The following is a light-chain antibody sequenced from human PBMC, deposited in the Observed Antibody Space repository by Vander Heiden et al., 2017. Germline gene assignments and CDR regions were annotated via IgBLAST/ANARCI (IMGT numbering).Light chain of an antibody. V-gene: IGLV2-14*01. J-gene: IGLJ3*02. CDR3: SSFTTSSTWV. CDR1: TRDAGGYHF. Sequence: QSALPPPASVSGSPGDSITISRPGTTRDAGGYHFVSWYQQHPGKAPKLMIYDVTNRPSGVSNRFTGSKSGNTASLTIAGRQAEDEADYYCSSFTTSSTWVFGGGTKLTVL. CDR2: DVT.